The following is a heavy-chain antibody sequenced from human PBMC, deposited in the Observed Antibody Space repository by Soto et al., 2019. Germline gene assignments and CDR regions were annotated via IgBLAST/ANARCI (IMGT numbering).Heavy chain of an antibody. CDR2: ISSTTNYI. CDR1: GFTFTRYS. V-gene: IGHV3-21*06. J-gene: IGHJ4*02. Sequence: EVQLVESEGGLVKPGGSLRLSCAASGFTFTRYSMNWVRQAPGKGLEWVSSISSTTNYIYYGDSMKGRFTISRDNGKNSLYLEIHSLRAEDTAVYYCARESEDLTSNFDYWGQGTLVTVSS. CDR3: ARESEDLTSNFDY.